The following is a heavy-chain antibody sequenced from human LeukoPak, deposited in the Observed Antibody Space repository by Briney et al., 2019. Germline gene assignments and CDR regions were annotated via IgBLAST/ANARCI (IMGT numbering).Heavy chain of an antibody. Sequence: ASVKVSCKASGDTFSSYAISWVRQAPGQGLEWMGGIIPIFGTANYAQKFQGRVTITADESTSTAYMELSSLRSEDTAVYYCASGPFWSGGKPKGNWFDPWGQGTLVTVSS. V-gene: IGHV1-69*13. J-gene: IGHJ5*02. CDR2: IIPIFGTA. D-gene: IGHD3-3*01. CDR3: ASGPFWSGGKPKGNWFDP. CDR1: GDTFSSYA.